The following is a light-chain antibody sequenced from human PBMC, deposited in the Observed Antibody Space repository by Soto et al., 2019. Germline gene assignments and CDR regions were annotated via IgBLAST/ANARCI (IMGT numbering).Light chain of an antibody. V-gene: IGLV3-21*02. CDR3: QVWDSSSDLAV. Sequence: SYELTQPPSVSVAPGQTARITCGGNNIGSKSVHWYQQKPGQAPVLVVYDDSDRPSGIPERFSGSSSGNTATLTISRVEAGDEADYYCQVWDSSSDLAVFGGGTKLTVL. CDR2: DDS. CDR1: NIGSKS. J-gene: IGLJ2*01.